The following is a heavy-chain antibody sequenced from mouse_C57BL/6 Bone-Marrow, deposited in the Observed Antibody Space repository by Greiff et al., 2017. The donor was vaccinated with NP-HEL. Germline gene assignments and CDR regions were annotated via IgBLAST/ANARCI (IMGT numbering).Heavy chain of an antibody. V-gene: IGHV5-12*01. CDR3: ARHLYYDYDGTKWYFDV. CDR2: ISNGGGST. CDR1: GFTFSDYY. D-gene: IGHD2-4*01. Sequence: EVQLVESGGGLVQPGGSLKLSCAASGFTFSDYYMYWVRQTPEKRLEWVAYISNGGGSTYYPDTVKGRFTISRDNAKNTLYLQMSRLKSEDTAMYYCARHLYYDYDGTKWYFDVWGTGTTVTVSS. J-gene: IGHJ1*03.